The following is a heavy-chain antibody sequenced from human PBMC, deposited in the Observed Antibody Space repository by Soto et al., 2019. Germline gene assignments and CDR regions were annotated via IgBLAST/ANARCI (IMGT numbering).Heavy chain of an antibody. V-gene: IGHV4-59*01. CDR3: ARDRKDVYTLSPLDS. Sequence: SETLSLTCTVSGGSISSYYWSWVRQPPGKGLEWIGYIYYSGSTNYNPSLKSRVTISVDTSKNQFSLKLSSVTAAETAVYYCARDRKDVYTLSPLDSRAQGTLDTFS. D-gene: IGHD4-4*01. CDR2: IYYSGST. J-gene: IGHJ4*02. CDR1: GGSISSYY.